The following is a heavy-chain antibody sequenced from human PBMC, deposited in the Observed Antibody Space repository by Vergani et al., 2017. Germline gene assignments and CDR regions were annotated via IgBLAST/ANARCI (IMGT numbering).Heavy chain of an antibody. CDR2: IKQDGSEK. D-gene: IGHD3-9*01. CDR1: GFTFSSYW. CDR3: ARDGVMLTGYSHYFDY. V-gene: IGHV3-7*03. Sequence: EVQLVESGGGLVQPGGSLRLSCAASGFTFSSYWMSWVRQAPGKGLEWVANIKQDGSEKYYVDSVKGRFTISRDNAKNSLYLQMNSLRAEDTAVYYCARDGVMLTGYSHYFDYWGQGTLVTVSS. J-gene: IGHJ4*02.